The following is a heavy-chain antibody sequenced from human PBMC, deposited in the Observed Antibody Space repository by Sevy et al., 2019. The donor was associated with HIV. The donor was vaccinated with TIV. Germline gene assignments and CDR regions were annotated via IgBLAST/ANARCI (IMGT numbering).Heavy chain of an antibody. CDR1: GFTFSSYG. CDR3: AKDQEEWLLPAYYFDY. V-gene: IGHV3-30*18. CDR2: ISYDGSNK. Sequence: GGSLRLSCAASGFTFSSYGMHWVRQAPGKGLEWVAVISYDGSNKNYADSVKGRFTISRDNSKNTLYLQMNSLRAEDTAVYYCAKDQEEWLLPAYYFDYWGQGTLVTVSS. J-gene: IGHJ4*02. D-gene: IGHD5-12*01.